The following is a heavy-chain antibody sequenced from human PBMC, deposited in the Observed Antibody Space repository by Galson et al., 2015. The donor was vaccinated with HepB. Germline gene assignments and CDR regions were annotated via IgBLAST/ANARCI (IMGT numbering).Heavy chain of an antibody. CDR2: IYYSGST. CDR1: GGSISSRSSF. D-gene: IGHD5-18*01. J-gene: IGHJ6*02. CDR3: ARVPLGRVDTAMVNGSYYYYYGMDV. Sequence: SETLSLTCSVSGGSISSRSSFWGWIRQSPGKGLELIGTIYYSGSTYYNPSLKSRVTISVDTSKNQFSLKLSSVTAADTAVYYCARVPLGRVDTAMVNGSYYYYYGMDVWGQGTTVTVSS. V-gene: IGHV4-39*07.